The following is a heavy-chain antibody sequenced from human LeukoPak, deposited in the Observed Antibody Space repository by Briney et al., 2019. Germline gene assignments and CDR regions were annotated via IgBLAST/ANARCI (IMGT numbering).Heavy chain of an antibody. V-gene: IGHV1-8*03. J-gene: IGHJ4*02. D-gene: IGHD3-22*01. CDR2: INPSGGST. CDR1: GGTFSSYA. Sequence: GASVKVSCKASGGTFSSYAISWVRQAPGQGLEWMGIINPSGGSTSYAQKFQGRVTITRNTSISTAYMELSSLRSEDTAVYYCARGLDDSSGYYADYWGQGTLVTVSS. CDR3: ARGLDDSSGYYADY.